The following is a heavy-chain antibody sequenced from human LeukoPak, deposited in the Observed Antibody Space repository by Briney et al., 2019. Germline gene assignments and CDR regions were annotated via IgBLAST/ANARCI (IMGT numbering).Heavy chain of an antibody. CDR3: ARWTRKDTIFGVVIPNYYYYGMDV. D-gene: IGHD3-3*01. J-gene: IGHJ6*02. CDR1: GYTFTSYY. CDR2: MNPNSGNT. Sequence: GASVKVSCKASGYTFTSYYMHWVRQAPGQGLEWMGWMNPNSGNTGYAQKFQGRVTMTRNTSISTAYMELSSLRSEDTAVYYCARWTRKDTIFGVVIPNYYYYGMDVWGQGTTVTVSS. V-gene: IGHV1-8*02.